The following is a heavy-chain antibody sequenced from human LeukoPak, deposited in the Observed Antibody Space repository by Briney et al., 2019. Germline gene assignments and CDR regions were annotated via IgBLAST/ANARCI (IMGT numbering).Heavy chain of an antibody. Sequence: SETLSLTCAVSGGSISSSKWWSWVRQPPGKGLEWIGEIYHSGSTNYNPSLKSRVTISVDKSKNQFSLKLSSVTAADTAVYYCARGVRGSTAAGTFDYWGQGTLVTVSS. CDR2: IYHSGST. CDR1: GGSISSSKW. V-gene: IGHV4-4*02. J-gene: IGHJ4*02. CDR3: ARGVRGSTAAGTFDY. D-gene: IGHD6-13*01.